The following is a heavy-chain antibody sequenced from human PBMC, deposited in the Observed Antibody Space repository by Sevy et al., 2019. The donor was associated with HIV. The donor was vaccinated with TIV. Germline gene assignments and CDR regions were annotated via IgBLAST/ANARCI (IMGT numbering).Heavy chain of an antibody. CDR2: IGYDGNKI. CDR1: GFNFSPYG. V-gene: IGHV3-30*02. J-gene: IGHJ4*02. CDR3: VKDPHYDFFDY. Sequence: GGSLRLSCAASGFNFSPYGMHWVRQAPGKGLEWVSFIGYDGNKIFYADSVRGRFTVSRENSKNKLYLQMNSLSTEDTAVYYCVKDPHYDFFDYWGQGILVTVSS. D-gene: IGHD3-10*01.